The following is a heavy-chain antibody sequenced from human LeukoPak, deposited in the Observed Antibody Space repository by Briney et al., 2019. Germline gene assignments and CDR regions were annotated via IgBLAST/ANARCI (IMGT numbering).Heavy chain of an antibody. CDR3: ARGPTGYMDV. V-gene: IGHV4-34*01. J-gene: IGHJ6*03. CDR2: INHSGST. Sequence: SETLSLTCAVYGGSFSGYYWSWIRQPPGKGPEWIGEINHSGSTNYNPSLKSRVTISVDTSKNQFSLKLSSVTAADTAVYYCARGPTGYMDVWGKGTTVTVSS. CDR1: GGSFSGYY. D-gene: IGHD4-17*01.